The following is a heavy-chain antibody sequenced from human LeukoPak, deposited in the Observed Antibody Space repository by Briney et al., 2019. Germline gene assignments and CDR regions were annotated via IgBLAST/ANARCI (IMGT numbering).Heavy chain of an antibody. Sequence: GASVKVSCKASGYTFTSYGISWVRQAPGQGLEWMGWISAYNGNTNYAQKLQGRVTMTTDTSTSTAYMELRSLRSDDTAVYYCARAVPGKPNYYYYMDVWGKGTTVTVSS. J-gene: IGHJ6*03. V-gene: IGHV1-18*01. CDR3: ARAVPGKPNYYYYMDV. D-gene: IGHD1-1*01. CDR1: GYTFTSYG. CDR2: ISAYNGNT.